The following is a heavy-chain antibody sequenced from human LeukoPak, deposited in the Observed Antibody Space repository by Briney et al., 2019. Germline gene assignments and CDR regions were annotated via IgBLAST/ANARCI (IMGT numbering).Heavy chain of an antibody. CDR1: GGTFSSYA. CDR2: IIPIFGTA. D-gene: IGHD3-3*01. Sequence: GASVKVSCKASGGTFSSYAISWVRQAPGQGLEWMGRIIPIFGTANYAQKFQGRVTITTDESTSTAYMELSSLRSEDTAVYYCARGVLVLRFLEWADYYMDVWGKGTTVTVSS. V-gene: IGHV1-69*05. J-gene: IGHJ6*03. CDR3: ARGVLVLRFLEWADYYMDV.